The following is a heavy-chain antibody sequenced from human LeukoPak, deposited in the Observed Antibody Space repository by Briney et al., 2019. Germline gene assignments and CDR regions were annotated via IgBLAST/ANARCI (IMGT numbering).Heavy chain of an antibody. D-gene: IGHD6-19*01. CDR2: ISGTGGST. Sequence: PGGSLRLSCEASGFTFRHYAMNWVRQAPGKGLEWVSTISGTGGSTYFADSVKGRFTISRDNAKNSLYLQMNSLRAEDTAVYYCARAPAAVAEFDLWGRGTLVTVSS. CDR3: ARAPAAVAEFDL. V-gene: IGHV3-21*01. CDR1: GFTFRHYA. J-gene: IGHJ2*01.